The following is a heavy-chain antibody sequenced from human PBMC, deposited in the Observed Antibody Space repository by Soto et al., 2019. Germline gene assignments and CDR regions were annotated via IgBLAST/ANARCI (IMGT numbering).Heavy chain of an antibody. CDR1: RYIFTAYF. V-gene: IGHV1-2*02. CDR3: ASHDPGARFDP. D-gene: IGHD1-1*01. Sequence: QAQLVQSGAEVKKPGASVKVSCKAPRYIFTAYFMHWVRQAPGQGLEWMGWINPNNGATHYGLSFQGRVTMTRDTSISTAYMELSSRRSDDTAVDYCASHDPGARFDPWGQGNVVIVSS. J-gene: IGHJ5*02. CDR2: INPNNGAT.